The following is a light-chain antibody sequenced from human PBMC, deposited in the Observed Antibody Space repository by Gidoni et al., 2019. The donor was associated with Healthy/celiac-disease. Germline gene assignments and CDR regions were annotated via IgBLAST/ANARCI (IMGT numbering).Light chain of an antibody. CDR2: KAY. CDR3: QQYNSYSGT. V-gene: IGKV1-5*03. J-gene: IGKJ1*01. CDR1: QSISSW. Sequence: DIQMTQSPSTLSASVGDRVTITCRASQSISSWLAWYQQKPGKPPKLLIYKAYSLESGVPSRFSGSGSGTEFTLTISSLQPDDFATYYCQQYNSYSGTFGQGTKVEIK.